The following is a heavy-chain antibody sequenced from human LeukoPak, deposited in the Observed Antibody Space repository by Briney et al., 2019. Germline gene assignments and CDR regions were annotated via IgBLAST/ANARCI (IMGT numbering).Heavy chain of an antibody. CDR2: IYSGGST. V-gene: IGHV3-53*01. D-gene: IGHD5-18*01. Sequence: PGRSPRLSCAASGFTVSSNYMSSVRQAPGKGLEWVSVIYSGGSTYYADSVKGRFTISRDNSKNALYLQMNSLRAEDTAVYYCATGSLKRGYSYGPHFDYWGKGTLVTVS. CDR3: ATGSLKRGYSYGPHFDY. J-gene: IGHJ4*02. CDR1: GFTVSSNY.